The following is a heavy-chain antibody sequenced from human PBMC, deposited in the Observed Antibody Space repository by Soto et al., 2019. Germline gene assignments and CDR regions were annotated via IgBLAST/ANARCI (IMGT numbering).Heavy chain of an antibody. J-gene: IGHJ4*02. D-gene: IGHD1-26*01. CDR3: ARGEVGATTKQGSFDY. CDR1: GGTFSSYT. V-gene: IGHV1-69*02. CDR2: IIPILGIA. Sequence: QVQLVQSGAEVKKPGSSVKVSCKASGGTFSSYTISWVRQAPGQGLEWMGRIIPILGIANYAQKFQGRVTITADKSTSTAYMELSSLRSEDTAVYYCARGEVGATTKQGSFDYWGQGTLVTVSS.